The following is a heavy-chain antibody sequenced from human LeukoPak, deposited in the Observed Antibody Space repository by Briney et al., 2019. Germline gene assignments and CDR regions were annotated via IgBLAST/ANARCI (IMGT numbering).Heavy chain of an antibody. CDR2: ISYDGSDK. V-gene: IGHV3-30-3*01. CDR3: ARDPTQDGTGSYPSDY. Sequence: GGSLRLSCVASGFTFSNYAMHWVRQAPGKGLEWMSVISYDGSDKRYADSVKGRFTISRDNSKDTLYLEMNSLRTEDTAVYYCARDPTQDGTGSYPSDYWGQGTLVTVSS. CDR1: GFTFSNYA. J-gene: IGHJ4*02. D-gene: IGHD3-10*01.